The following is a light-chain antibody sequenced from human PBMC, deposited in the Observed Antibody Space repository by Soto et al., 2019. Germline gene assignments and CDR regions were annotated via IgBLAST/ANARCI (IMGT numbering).Light chain of an antibody. CDR1: QTISSY. V-gene: IGKV1-39*01. CDR2: GAS. Sequence: DIQMTQSPSSLSASVGDRVTINCRASQTISSYLNWYQQKPGKAPKLLIYGASALQSGVRPRFSGSGSGTSITLTIRSLHPEDFATYYWQQSYNLPRTFGPGSKVDIK. CDR3: QQSYNLPRT. J-gene: IGKJ3*01.